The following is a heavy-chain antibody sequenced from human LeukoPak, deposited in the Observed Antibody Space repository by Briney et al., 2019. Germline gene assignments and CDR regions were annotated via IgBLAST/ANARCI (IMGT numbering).Heavy chain of an antibody. Sequence: GGSLRLSCAASGFTFSTYAMSWVRQAPAKGLEWVSAISGSGGSTYYADSVKGRFTISRDNSKNTLYLQMNSLRAEDTAVYYCAKSPYSGNYYVIDSWGQGTLVTVSS. CDR3: AKSPYSGNYYVIDS. CDR1: GFTFSTYA. D-gene: IGHD1-26*01. CDR2: ISGSGGST. V-gene: IGHV3-23*01. J-gene: IGHJ4*02.